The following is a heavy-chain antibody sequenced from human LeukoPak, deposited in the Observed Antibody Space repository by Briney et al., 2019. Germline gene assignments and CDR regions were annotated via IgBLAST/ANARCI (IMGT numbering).Heavy chain of an antibody. V-gene: IGHV3-23*01. J-gene: IGHJ4*02. CDR2: ISDRGSRT. D-gene: IGHD6-19*01. CDR1: GITLSDYG. Sequence: GGSLRLSCAVSGITLSDYGMSWVRQAPGKGLEWVAGISDRGSRTNYADSVKGRFTISTDHPKNTLYLQMNSLRAEDTAVYSCARGGGWYEGQPLNLDYWGQGTLVTVSS. CDR3: ARGGGWYEGQPLNLDY.